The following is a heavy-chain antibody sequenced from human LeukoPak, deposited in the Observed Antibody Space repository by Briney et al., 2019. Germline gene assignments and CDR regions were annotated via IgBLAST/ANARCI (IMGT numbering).Heavy chain of an antibody. CDR2: INDHGSST. CDR3: ARIPVDGNRAFDI. V-gene: IGHV3-74*01. Sequence: GGSLRPSCAASGFTLSSYWMHWVRQGPEKGLVWVSRINDHGSSTDYADSVKGRFTISRDNGKNTLYLQMNSLRAEDTAVYYCARIPVDGNRAFDIWGQGTMVTVSS. J-gene: IGHJ3*02. D-gene: IGHD6-19*01. CDR1: GFTLSSYW.